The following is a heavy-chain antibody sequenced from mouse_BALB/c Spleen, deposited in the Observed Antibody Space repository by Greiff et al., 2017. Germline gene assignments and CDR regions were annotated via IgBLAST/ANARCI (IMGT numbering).Heavy chain of an antibody. CDR3: ATYGNYGY. J-gene: IGHJ2*01. CDR2: ISYSGST. D-gene: IGHD2-10*02. Sequence: EVQLMESGPGLVKPSQSLSLTCTVTGYSITSDYAWNWIRQFPGNKLEWMGYISYSGSTSYNPSLKSRISITRDTSKNQFFLQLNSVTTEDTATYYCATYGNYGYWGQGTTLTVSS. CDR1: GYSITSDYA. V-gene: IGHV3-2*02.